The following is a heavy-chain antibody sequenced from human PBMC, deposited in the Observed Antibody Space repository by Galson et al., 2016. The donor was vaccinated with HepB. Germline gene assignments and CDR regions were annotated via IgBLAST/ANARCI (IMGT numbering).Heavy chain of an antibody. Sequence: SLRLSCAASGFTFRSSILSWVRQAPGKGLEWVSSITSSSSYLYYGDSVKGRFTISRDNGKKSGYLQMNSLRAEDTAVYYCARVGSGTFAAFDIWGQGTMVTVSS. CDR3: ARVGSGTFAAFDI. D-gene: IGHD3-10*01. CDR1: GFTFRSSI. J-gene: IGHJ3*02. CDR2: ITSSSSYL. V-gene: IGHV3-21*01.